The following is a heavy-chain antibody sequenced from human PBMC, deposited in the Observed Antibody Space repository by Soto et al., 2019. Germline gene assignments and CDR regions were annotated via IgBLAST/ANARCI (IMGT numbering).Heavy chain of an antibody. D-gene: IGHD2-15*01. CDR2: IIPILGIA. Sequence: SVKVSCKASGGTFSSYTISWVRQAPGQGLEWMGRIIPILGIANYAQKFQGRVTITADKSTSTAYMELSSLRSEDTAVYYCASGHPLGYCSGGSCYSYNWFDPWGQGTLVTVSS. V-gene: IGHV1-69*02. CDR1: GGTFSSYT. CDR3: ASGHPLGYCSGGSCYSYNWFDP. J-gene: IGHJ5*02.